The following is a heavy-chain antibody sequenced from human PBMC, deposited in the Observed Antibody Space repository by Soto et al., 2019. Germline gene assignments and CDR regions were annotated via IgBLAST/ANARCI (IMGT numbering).Heavy chain of an antibody. V-gene: IGHV4-31*03. J-gene: IGHJ4*02. CDR2: IYYSGST. Sequence: SETLSLTCTVSGGSISSGGYYWSWIRQHPGKGLEWIGYIYYSGSTYYNPSLKSRVTISVDTSKNQFSLKLSSVTAADTAVYYCARVGQGYCSSTSCYSRGSRNFDYWGQGTLVTV. D-gene: IGHD2-2*02. CDR1: GGSISSGGYY. CDR3: ARVGQGYCSSTSCYSRGSRNFDY.